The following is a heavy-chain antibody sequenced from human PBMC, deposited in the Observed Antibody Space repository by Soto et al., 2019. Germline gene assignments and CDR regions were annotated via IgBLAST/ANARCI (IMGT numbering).Heavy chain of an antibody. D-gene: IGHD2-2*01. Sequence: QVQLVQSGAEVKKPGSSVKVSCKASGGTFSSYAISWVRQAPGQGLEWMGGIIPISDTTNYAQKFQGRVTITSDESTSTAYMELSSLRSQDTAGYYCARSQGSSTSLEIYYYYYYGMEVWGQGTTVTVSS. J-gene: IGHJ6*02. CDR2: IIPISDTT. CDR3: ARSQGSSTSLEIYYYYYYGMEV. CDR1: GGTFSSYA. V-gene: IGHV1-69*01.